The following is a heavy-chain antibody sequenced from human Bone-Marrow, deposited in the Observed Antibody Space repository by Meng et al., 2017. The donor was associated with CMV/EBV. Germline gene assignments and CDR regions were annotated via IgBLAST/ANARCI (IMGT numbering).Heavy chain of an antibody. CDR3: ANRDFGSGYGIDY. D-gene: IGHD3-3*01. V-gene: IGHV3-23*01. J-gene: IGHJ4*02. Sequence: GESLKISPAASGSPFSSYAMSWVRQAPGKGLEWVSAISASGGSSYYADSVKGRFTISRDNSKNTLYLQMNSLRAEDTAVYYCANRDFGSGYGIDYWGRGTLVTFYS. CDR2: ISASGGSS. CDR1: GSPFSSYA.